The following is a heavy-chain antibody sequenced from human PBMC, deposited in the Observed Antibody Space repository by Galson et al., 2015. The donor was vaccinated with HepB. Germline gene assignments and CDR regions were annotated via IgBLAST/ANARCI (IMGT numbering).Heavy chain of an antibody. D-gene: IGHD6-13*01. Sequence: SLRLSCAASGFTFSTYAMHWVRQAPGKGLEWVAVISYDGSNKYYADSVKGRFTISRDNSKNTLYLQMNSLRAEDTAVYYCARVYSSSWSHWWYVDLWGRGTLVTVSS. CDR1: GFTFSTYA. J-gene: IGHJ2*01. CDR2: ISYDGSNK. CDR3: ARVYSSSWSHWWYVDL. V-gene: IGHV3-30-3*01.